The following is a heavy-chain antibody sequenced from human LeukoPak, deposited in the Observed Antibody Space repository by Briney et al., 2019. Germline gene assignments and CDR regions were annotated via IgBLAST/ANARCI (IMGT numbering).Heavy chain of an antibody. CDR2: INHSGST. Sequence: PSETLSLTCAVYGGSFSGYYWSWIRQPPGKGLEWIGEINHSGSTNYNPSLKSRFTTSVDTSKNQFSLKLSSVTAADTAVYYCATPSEADMDVWGKGTTVTVSS. CDR1: GGSFSGYY. V-gene: IGHV4-34*01. J-gene: IGHJ6*03. CDR3: ATPSEADMDV.